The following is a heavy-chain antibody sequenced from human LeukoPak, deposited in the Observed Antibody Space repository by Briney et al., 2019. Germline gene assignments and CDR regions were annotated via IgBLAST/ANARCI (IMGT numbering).Heavy chain of an antibody. D-gene: IGHD3-16*01. CDR3: AHTELGVLFDY. CDR1: GFSISTNGVG. CDR2: VYWDNGK. V-gene: IGHV2-5*02. J-gene: IGHJ4*02. Sequence: ESGPTLLKPTQTLTLTCSFSGFSISTNGVGVGWIRQPPGKALEWLTLVYWDNGKRYRPSLQSRLTITKDASKNQVVLTMANLDPVDTATYFCAHTELGVLFDYWGQGTLVTVSS.